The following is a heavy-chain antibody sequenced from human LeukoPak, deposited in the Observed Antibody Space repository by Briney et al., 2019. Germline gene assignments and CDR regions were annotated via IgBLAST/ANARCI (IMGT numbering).Heavy chain of an antibody. CDR1: GGSIRDTTYY. J-gene: IGHJ6*03. Sequence: SETLSLTCTVSGGSIRDTTYYWGWIRQPPGKGLEWIGSIYYSGNTYYNPSLMSRVTISVDTSKNQFSLNLSSVTAADTAVYYCARRGPLGYCSGGSCFNYYYMDVWGKGTTVTISS. V-gene: IGHV4-39*07. D-gene: IGHD2-15*01. CDR3: ARRGPLGYCSGGSCFNYYYMDV. CDR2: IYYSGNT.